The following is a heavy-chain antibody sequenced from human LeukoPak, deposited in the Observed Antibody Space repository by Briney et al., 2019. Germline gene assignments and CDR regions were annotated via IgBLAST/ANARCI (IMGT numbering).Heavy chain of an antibody. V-gene: IGHV4-39*01. CDR2: IYYSGST. CDR3: ASRQERGREDY. CDR1: GGSISSSSYY. Sequence: SETLSLTCTVSGGSISSSSYYWGWIRQPPGKGLEWIGSIYYSGSTYYNPSLKSRVTISVDTSKNQFSLKLSSVTAAVTAVYYCASRQERGREDYWGQGTLVTVSS. D-gene: IGHD3-16*01. J-gene: IGHJ4*02.